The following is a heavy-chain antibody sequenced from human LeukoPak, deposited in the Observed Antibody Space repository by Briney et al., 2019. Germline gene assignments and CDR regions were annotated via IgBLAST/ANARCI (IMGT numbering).Heavy chain of an antibody. V-gene: IGHV3-21*01. D-gene: IGHD3-9*01. J-gene: IGHJ3*02. CDR2: ISSSTAYI. CDR1: GFTFRSYT. Sequence: GGSLRLSCAASGFTFRSYTMNWVRQAPGKGLEWVASISSSTAYIYYADSLRGRFTISRDNTKNSLYLQMSSLRAEDTAVYYCAREGLLTRLSSGDAFDIWGQGTMVTVSS. CDR3: AREGLLTRLSSGDAFDI.